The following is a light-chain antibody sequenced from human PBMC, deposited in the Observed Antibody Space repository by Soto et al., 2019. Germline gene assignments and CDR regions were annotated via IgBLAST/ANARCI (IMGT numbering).Light chain of an antibody. J-gene: IGKJ3*01. CDR2: KAS. Sequence: DIQLTQSPSFLAASVGDRVTITCRASQGIASFLAWYQQKPGKAPQLLIYKASTLESGVPSRFSGSGSGTEFTLTISCLQPDDVATYYCQQYNSYSQFTFGPGTKVDIK. CDR3: QQYNSYSQFT. CDR1: QGIASF. V-gene: IGKV1-5*03.